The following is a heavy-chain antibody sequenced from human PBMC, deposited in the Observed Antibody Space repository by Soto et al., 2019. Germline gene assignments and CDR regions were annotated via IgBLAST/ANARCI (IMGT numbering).Heavy chain of an antibody. Sequence: GSLRLSCAASGFTFSSYWMHWVRQAPGKGLVWVSRINSDGSSTSYADSVKGRFTISRDNAKNTLYLQMNSLRAEDTAVYYCATGGPSSSSPKYYYYYYMDVWGKGTTVTVSS. V-gene: IGHV3-74*01. CDR3: ATGGPSSSSPKYYYYYYMDV. CDR1: GFTFSSYW. CDR2: INSDGSST. D-gene: IGHD6-6*01. J-gene: IGHJ6*03.